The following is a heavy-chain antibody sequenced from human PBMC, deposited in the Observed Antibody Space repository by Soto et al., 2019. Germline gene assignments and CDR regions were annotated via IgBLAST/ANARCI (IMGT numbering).Heavy chain of an antibody. CDR3: ARDSGDFWSGYTYYYYGMDV. D-gene: IGHD3-3*01. CDR1: GFTFSSYA. V-gene: IGHV3-30-3*01. Sequence: QVQLVGSGGGVVQPGRSLRLSCAASGFTFSSYAMHWVRQAPGKGLEWVAVISYDGSNKYYADSVKGRFTISRDNSKNTLYLQMNSLRAEDTAVYYCARDSGDFWSGYTYYYYGMDVWGQGTTVTVSS. CDR2: ISYDGSNK. J-gene: IGHJ6*02.